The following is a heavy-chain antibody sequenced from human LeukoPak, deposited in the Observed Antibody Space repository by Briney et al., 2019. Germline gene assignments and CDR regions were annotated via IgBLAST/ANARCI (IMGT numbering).Heavy chain of an antibody. CDR1: GYTFTGYY. Sequence: GASVKVSCKASGYTFTGYYMHWVRQAPGQGLEWMGWINPNSGGTNYAQKFQGRVTMTRDTSISTAYMELRSLRSDDTAVYYCARVTNYDILTEIDYWGQGTLVTVSS. CDR2: INPNSGGT. V-gene: IGHV1-2*02. J-gene: IGHJ4*02. D-gene: IGHD3-9*01. CDR3: ARVTNYDILTEIDY.